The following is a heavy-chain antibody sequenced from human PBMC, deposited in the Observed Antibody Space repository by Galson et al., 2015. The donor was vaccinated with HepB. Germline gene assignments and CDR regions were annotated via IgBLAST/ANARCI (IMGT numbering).Heavy chain of an antibody. CDR2: IYYSGST. CDR1: GGSVSSGSYY. CDR3: ARDLKTPGDYPRGMDV. V-gene: IGHV4-61*01. J-gene: IGHJ6*02. D-gene: IGHD4-17*01. Sequence: SETLSLTCTVSGGSVSSGSYYWSWLRQPPGKGLEWIGYIYYSGSTNYNPSLKSRVTISVDTSKNQFSLKLSSVTAADTAVYYCARDLKTPGDYPRGMDVWGQGTTVTVSS.